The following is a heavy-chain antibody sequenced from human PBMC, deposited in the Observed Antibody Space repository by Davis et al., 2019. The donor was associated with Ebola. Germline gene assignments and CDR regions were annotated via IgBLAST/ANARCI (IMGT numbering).Heavy chain of an antibody. V-gene: IGHV3-23*01. CDR1: GFTFSNYD. CDR2: ISATEAHT. D-gene: IGHD3-3*01. J-gene: IGHJ4*02. Sequence: GESLKISCAASGFTFSNYDMSWVRHVPGKGLEWVSTISATEAHTHYSDSVKGRFTISRDNSKDTLYLQMNSLRAEDTATYYCARFCHYTDCSYFDYWGQGTMVAVSS. CDR3: ARFCHYTDCSYFDY.